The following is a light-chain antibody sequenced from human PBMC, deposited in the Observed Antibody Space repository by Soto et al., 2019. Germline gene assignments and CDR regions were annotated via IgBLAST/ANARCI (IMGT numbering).Light chain of an antibody. V-gene: IGKV1-33*01. CDR1: QDISNS. Sequence: DIQMTQSPSSLSASVGDRVTITCQASQDISNSLNWYQQKPGKAPKLLIYDASNLETGVPSRFSGSGSGTDFTFTISSLQPEDIATYFCQQYDNLPSFTFGPGTKVDIK. J-gene: IGKJ3*01. CDR3: QQYDNLPSFT. CDR2: DAS.